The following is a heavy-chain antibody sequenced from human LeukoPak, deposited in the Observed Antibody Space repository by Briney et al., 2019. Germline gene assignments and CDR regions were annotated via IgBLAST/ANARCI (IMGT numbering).Heavy chain of an antibody. CDR3: VRGALPGDNWYFDL. J-gene: IGHJ2*01. Sequence: GGSLRLSCATSGFPFSPYDMHWVRQAPGKGLEWVSAFGSAGDTYYPGAVKGRFTISRDYATYSLYLQMNTLSAGDTAVYFCVRGALPGDNWYFDLWGRGTLVTVSS. V-gene: IGHV3-13*01. CDR1: GFPFSPYD. CDR2: FGSAGDT.